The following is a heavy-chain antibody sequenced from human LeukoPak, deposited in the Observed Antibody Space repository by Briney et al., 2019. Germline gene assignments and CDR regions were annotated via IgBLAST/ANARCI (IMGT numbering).Heavy chain of an antibody. Sequence: SVKVSCKASGGTFSSYAISWVRQAPGQGLEWMGGIIPIFGTANYAQKFQGRVTITADESTSTAYMELSSLRSEDTAVYYCASRKVRGNIVVVPAATPDYYYYYMDVWGKGTTVTVSS. CDR3: ASRKVRGNIVVVPAATPDYYYYYMDV. V-gene: IGHV1-69*13. J-gene: IGHJ6*03. D-gene: IGHD2-2*01. CDR1: GGTFSSYA. CDR2: IIPIFGTA.